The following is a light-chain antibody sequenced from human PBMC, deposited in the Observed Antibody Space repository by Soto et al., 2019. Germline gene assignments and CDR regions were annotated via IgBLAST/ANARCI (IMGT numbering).Light chain of an antibody. CDR3: QQYYSYPLT. CDR1: QGISSY. J-gene: IGKJ1*01. V-gene: IGKV1-8*01. Sequence: AIRMTQSPSSLSASTGDRVTITCRASQGISSYLAWYQQKPGKAPKLLIYAASTLQSGVPSRFSGSGSGTAFTLSIRGLQSEDFATYYCQQYYSYPLTFGQGTKVEIK. CDR2: AAS.